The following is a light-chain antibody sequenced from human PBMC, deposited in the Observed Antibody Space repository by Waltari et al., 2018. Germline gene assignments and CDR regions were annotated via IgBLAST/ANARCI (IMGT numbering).Light chain of an antibody. V-gene: IGKV2-30*01. CDR3: LQAPIT. Sequence: DVMLTQSPLFLPVTLGQPASISCRSTQSLENTDGNTYLDWFLQRPGQSPRRLIYKVSERDSGFPDRFSGGGSGTNFTLKISRVEAEDVGVYYCLQAPITFGPGTRVDIK. CDR2: KVS. CDR1: QSLENTDGNTY. J-gene: IGKJ3*01.